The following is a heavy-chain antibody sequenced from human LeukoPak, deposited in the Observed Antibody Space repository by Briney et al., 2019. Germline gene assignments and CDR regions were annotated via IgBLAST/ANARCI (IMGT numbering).Heavy chain of an antibody. V-gene: IGHV1-46*01. CDR3: ARGGPTRTYYDYVWGSYRTDGDIDY. J-gene: IGHJ4*02. D-gene: IGHD3-16*02. CDR1: GYTFTSYY. CDR2: INPSGGST. Sequence: ASVTVSCKASGYTFTSYYMHWVRQAPGQGLEWMGIINPSGGSTSYAQKFQGRVTMTRDTSTSTVYMELSSLRSEDTAVYYCARGGPTRTYYDYVWGSYRTDGDIDYWGQGTLVTVSS.